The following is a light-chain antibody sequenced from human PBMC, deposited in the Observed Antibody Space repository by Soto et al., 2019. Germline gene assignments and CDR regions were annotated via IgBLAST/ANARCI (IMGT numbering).Light chain of an antibody. CDR3: QQRSSWPVA. J-gene: IGKJ1*01. V-gene: IGKV3-11*01. CDR2: EAS. CDR1: QSVGSY. Sequence: MLTQSPATLSLSPGERATLSCRASQSVGSYLAWYQQKPGQAPRLLIYEASIRATGIPARFSGSGSGTDFTLTISSLEPEDFAVYYCQQRSSWPVAFGQGTKVEI.